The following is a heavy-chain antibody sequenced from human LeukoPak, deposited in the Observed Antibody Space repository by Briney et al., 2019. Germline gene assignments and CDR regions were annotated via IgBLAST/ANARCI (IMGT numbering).Heavy chain of an antibody. V-gene: IGHV4-59*01. CDR1: GDSISSSY. CDR3: ARGFYDSSGYSNCFDP. CDR2: IYYTGTT. J-gene: IGHJ5*02. Sequence: SETLSPTCTVSGDSISSSYWSWIRQPPGKTLEWIGYIYYTGTTSYNPSLKSRVTMSIVTSKNQLPLNLNSVTAADTAVYYCARGFYDSSGYSNCFDPWGQGTLVTVSS. D-gene: IGHD3-22*01.